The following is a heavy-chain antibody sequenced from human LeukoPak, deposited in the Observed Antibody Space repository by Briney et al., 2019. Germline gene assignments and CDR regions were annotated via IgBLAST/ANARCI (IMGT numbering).Heavy chain of an antibody. CDR1: GFIFDDYA. Sequence: GGSLRLSCAASGFIFDDYAMHWVRQAPGKGLEWVSGISWNSGSIGYADSVKGRFTISRDNAKNSLYLQMNSLRAEDMALYYCARRGRDSSGYAHGYDYWGQGTLVTVSS. CDR2: ISWNSGSI. CDR3: ARRGRDSSGYAHGYDY. V-gene: IGHV3-9*03. D-gene: IGHD3-22*01. J-gene: IGHJ4*02.